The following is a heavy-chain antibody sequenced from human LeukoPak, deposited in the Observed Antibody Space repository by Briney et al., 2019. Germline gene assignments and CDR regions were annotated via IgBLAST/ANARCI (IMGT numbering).Heavy chain of an antibody. D-gene: IGHD1-14*01. Sequence: GGSLRLSCAASGFTFNNYAMNWVRQTPGKGLQWVSAVSGDGQRTFYADSVKGRFTIFRDNSMNTLSLQMNSQRVEDTAVYYCAKEQDNLLLLSHFDSWGQGILVTVSA. V-gene: IGHV3-23*01. CDR3: AKEQDNLLLLSHFDS. CDR1: GFTFNNYA. J-gene: IGHJ4*02. CDR2: VSGDGQRT.